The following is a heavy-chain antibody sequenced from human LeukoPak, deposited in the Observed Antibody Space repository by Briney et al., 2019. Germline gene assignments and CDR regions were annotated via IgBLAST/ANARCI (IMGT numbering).Heavy chain of an antibody. CDR2: ISSSGSTI. D-gene: IGHD6-19*01. V-gene: IGHV3-11*04. J-gene: IGHJ6*03. CDR3: ARFRSSVSSGWYLYYYYMDV. CDR1: GFTFSDYY. Sequence: GGSLRLSCAASGFTFSDYYMSWIRQAPGKGLEWVSYISSSGSTIYYADSVKDRFTISRDNAKNSLYLQMNSLRAEDTAVYYCARFRSSVSSGWYLYYYYMDVWGKGTTVTVSS.